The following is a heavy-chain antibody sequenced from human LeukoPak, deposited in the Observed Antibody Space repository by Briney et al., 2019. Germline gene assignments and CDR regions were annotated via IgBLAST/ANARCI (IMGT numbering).Heavy chain of an antibody. CDR1: GYTFTSYG. J-gene: IGHJ4*02. CDR2: FTAYNDNT. Sequence: ASVEVSCKASGYTFTSYGISWVRQAPGQGLEWMGWFTAYNDNTNYARKLQGRVTMTTDTSTSTAYMELRSLRSDDTAVYYCARALLWFGEPSHIDYWGQGTLVTASS. CDR3: ARALLWFGEPSHIDY. V-gene: IGHV1-18*01. D-gene: IGHD3-10*01.